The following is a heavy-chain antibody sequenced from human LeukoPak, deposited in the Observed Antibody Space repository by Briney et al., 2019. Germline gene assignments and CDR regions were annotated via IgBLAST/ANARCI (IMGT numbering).Heavy chain of an antibody. CDR3: ARASLWFGELLSLNWFDP. CDR1: GGSISSGGYS. CDR2: IYHSGST. Sequence: PSETLSLTCAVSGGSISSGGYSWSWIRQPPGKGLEWIGYIYHSGSTYYNPSLKSRVTISVDRSKNQFSLKLSSVTAADTAVYYCARASLWFGELLSLNWFDPWGQGTLVTVSS. D-gene: IGHD3-10*01. V-gene: IGHV4-30-2*01. J-gene: IGHJ5*02.